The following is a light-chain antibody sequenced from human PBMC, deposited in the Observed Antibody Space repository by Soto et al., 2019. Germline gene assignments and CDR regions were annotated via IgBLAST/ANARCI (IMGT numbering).Light chain of an antibody. CDR2: DAF. J-gene: IGKJ1*01. CDR3: QQRTSWPLT. V-gene: IGKV3-11*01. CDR1: QSVSPY. Sequence: ENVLTQSPATLSLSPGERATLSCRVSQSVSPYLAWYQQRPGQPPRLLIYDAFNRATGIPARFSGSGSGTDFTLTISSLEPEDFAVYYCQQRTSWPLTFGQGTKVEIK.